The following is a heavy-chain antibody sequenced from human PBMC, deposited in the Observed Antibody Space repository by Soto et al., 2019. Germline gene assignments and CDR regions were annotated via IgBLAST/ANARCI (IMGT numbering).Heavy chain of an antibody. CDR3: TRHVDTATGEDFDY. D-gene: IGHD5-18*01. CDR2: IRTKTNSYAT. V-gene: IGHV3-73*02. Sequence: EVQLVESGGGLVQPGGSLKLSCAASGFTFSGSAMHWVRQASGKGLEWVGRIRTKTNSYATAYGASVKGRFTISRDDSENTEYLQMNSLTTEDTDVYYCTRHVDTATGEDFDYWGQGTLVTVSS. J-gene: IGHJ4*02. CDR1: GFTFSGSA.